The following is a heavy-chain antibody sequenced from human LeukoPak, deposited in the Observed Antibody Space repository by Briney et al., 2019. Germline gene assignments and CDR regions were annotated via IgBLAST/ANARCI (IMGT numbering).Heavy chain of an antibody. V-gene: IGHV4-61*02. CDR2: IYTSGST. Sequence: SQTLSLTCTVSGGSISTGTYYWIWIRQPAGKGLEWIGRIYTSGSTNYNPSLKSRVTISIDTSKNQFSLKLSSVTAADTAVYYCARANYYGSKSLDYWGQGSLVTVSS. CDR1: GGSISTGTYY. D-gene: IGHD3-10*01. J-gene: IGHJ4*02. CDR3: ARANYYGSKSLDY.